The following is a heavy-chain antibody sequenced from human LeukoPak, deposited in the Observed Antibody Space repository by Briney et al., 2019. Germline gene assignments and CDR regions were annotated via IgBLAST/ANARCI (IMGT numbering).Heavy chain of an antibody. Sequence: PLETLSLTCAVYGGSLSNYYWIWIRQPPGKGLEWIGEINHSGRTHYNPSLKSRVTISIDTSKNQFSLKLSSVTAADTAVYYCAIEAIVGAPRGDYWGQGTLVTVSS. CDR1: GGSLSNYY. CDR2: INHSGRT. CDR3: AIEAIVGAPRGDY. J-gene: IGHJ4*02. D-gene: IGHD1-26*01. V-gene: IGHV4-34*01.